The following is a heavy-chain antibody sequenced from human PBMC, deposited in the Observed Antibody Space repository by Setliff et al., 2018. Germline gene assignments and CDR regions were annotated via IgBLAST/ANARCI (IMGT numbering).Heavy chain of an antibody. D-gene: IGHD6-13*01. CDR3: AKDMAAAGTGAVAY. CDR1: GFTFSNYY. Sequence: SCAASGFTFSNYYMTWIRQAPGKGLEWISYIHDSGNPTYYADSVKGRFTVSRDNAKNTLYLQMNSLRAEDTAVYYCAKDMAAAGTGAVAYWGQGTLVTVSS. J-gene: IGHJ4*02. V-gene: IGHV3-11*01. CDR2: IHDSGNPT.